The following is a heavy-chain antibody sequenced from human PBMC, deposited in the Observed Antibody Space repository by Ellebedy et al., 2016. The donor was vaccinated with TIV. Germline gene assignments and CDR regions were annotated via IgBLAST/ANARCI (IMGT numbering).Heavy chain of an antibody. Sequence: MPSETLSLTCAVSGGSISSSNWWSWVRQPPGKGLEWIGEIYHSGSTNYNPSLKSRVTISVDKSKNQFSLKLSSVTAADTAVYYCARHGLLWFGELLYSGGNWFDPWGQGTLVTVSS. CDR3: ARHGLLWFGELLYSGGNWFDP. D-gene: IGHD3-10*01. J-gene: IGHJ5*02. CDR2: IYHSGST. V-gene: IGHV4-4*02. CDR1: GGSISSSNW.